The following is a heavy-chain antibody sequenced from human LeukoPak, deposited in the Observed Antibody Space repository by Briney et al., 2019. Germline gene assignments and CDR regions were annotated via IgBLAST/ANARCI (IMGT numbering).Heavy chain of an antibody. J-gene: IGHJ4*02. CDR2: INPNSGGT. D-gene: IGHD3-22*01. CDR1: GYTFTGYY. V-gene: IGHV1-2*02. CDR3: ARNFYFDSSGYYHY. Sequence: GASVKVSCKASGYTFTGYYMHWVRQAPGQGLEWMGWINPNSGGTNYARKFQGRVTMTRDTSISTAYMELSRLRPDDTAVYYCARNFYFDSSGYYHYWGQGTLVTVSS.